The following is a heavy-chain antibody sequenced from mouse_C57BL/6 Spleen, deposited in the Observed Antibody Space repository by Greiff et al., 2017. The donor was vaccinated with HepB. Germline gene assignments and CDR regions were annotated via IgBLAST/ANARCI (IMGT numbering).Heavy chain of an antibody. V-gene: IGHV1-15*01. J-gene: IGHJ4*01. CDR2: IDPETGGT. CDR3: TRSDGYYGSSYVGAMDY. CDR1: GYTFTDYE. D-gene: IGHD1-1*01. Sequence: VQLQQSGAELVRPGASVTLSCKASGYTFTDYEMHWVKQTPVHGLEWIGAIDPETGGTAYNQKFKGKAILTADKSSSTAYMELRSLASEDSAVYYCTRSDGYYGSSYVGAMDYWGQGTSVTVSS.